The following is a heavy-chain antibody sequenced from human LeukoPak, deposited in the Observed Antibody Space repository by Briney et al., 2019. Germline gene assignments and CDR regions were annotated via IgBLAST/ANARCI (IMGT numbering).Heavy chain of an antibody. CDR2: ISSSSSTT. CDR3: VRGYSNYGYAFDM. CDR1: GFTFSSYS. V-gene: IGHV3-48*01. Sequence: GGSLRLSCAASGFTFSSYSMNWVRQAPGKGLEWVSYISSSSSTTYYSDSVKGRFTISRDNAKNSLYLQMNSLRAEDTAVYYCVRGYSNYGYAFDMWGQGTMVTVSS. J-gene: IGHJ3*02. D-gene: IGHD4-11*01.